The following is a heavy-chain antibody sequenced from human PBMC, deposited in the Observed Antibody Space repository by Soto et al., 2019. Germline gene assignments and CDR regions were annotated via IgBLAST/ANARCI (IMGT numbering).Heavy chain of an antibody. CDR2: ISSSSSYI. Sequence: TGGSLRLSCAASGFTFSSYSMNWVRQAPGKGLEWVSSISSSSSYIYYADSVKGRFTISRDNAKNSLYLQMNSLRAEDTAVYYWARDDSSSWYEADVWGKGTTVTVSS. CDR1: GFTFSSYS. D-gene: IGHD6-13*01. V-gene: IGHV3-21*01. J-gene: IGHJ6*04. CDR3: ARDDSSSWYEADV.